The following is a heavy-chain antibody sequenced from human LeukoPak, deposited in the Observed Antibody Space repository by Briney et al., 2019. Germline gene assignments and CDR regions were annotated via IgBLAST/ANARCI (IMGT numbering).Heavy chain of an antibody. CDR2: IIPILGIA. V-gene: IGHV1-69*04. CDR3: ARVFPGPQQYYFDY. J-gene: IGHJ4*02. Sequence: GRSLRLSCAASGFIFTNFAMHWVRQAPGQGLEWMGRIIPILGIANYAQKFQGRVTITADKSTSTAYMELSSLRSEDTAVYYCARVFPGPQQYYFDYWGQGTLVTVSS. D-gene: IGHD4-11*01. CDR1: GFIFTNFA.